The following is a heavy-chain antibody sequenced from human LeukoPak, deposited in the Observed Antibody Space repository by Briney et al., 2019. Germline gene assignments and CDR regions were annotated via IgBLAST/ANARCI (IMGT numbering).Heavy chain of an antibody. Sequence: GGSLRLSCAASGFTFSSYGMHWVRQAPGKGLEWVAFIRYDGSNKYYADSVKGRFTISRDNAKNSLYLQMNSLRAEDTAVYYCARAYSNYRDYFDYWGQGTLVTVSS. CDR1: GFTFSSYG. CDR3: ARAYSNYRDYFDY. J-gene: IGHJ4*02. V-gene: IGHV3-30*02. D-gene: IGHD4-11*01. CDR2: IRYDGSNK.